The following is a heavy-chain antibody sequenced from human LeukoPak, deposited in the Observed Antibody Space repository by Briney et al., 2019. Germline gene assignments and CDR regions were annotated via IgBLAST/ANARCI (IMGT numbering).Heavy chain of an antibody. D-gene: IGHD4-17*01. J-gene: IGHJ3*02. V-gene: IGHV3-21*01. Sequence: GGSLKPSCAASGFTFSDFAMNWVRQAPGKGLEWVSSTTRVSTYTYYSESVQGRFTISRDNHKDLLYLQLNSLRGDDSGIYYCTRDRNDYGDPDAFDIWGQGTVVTVSS. CDR3: TRDRNDYGDPDAFDI. CDR1: GFTFSDFA. CDR2: TTRVSTYT.